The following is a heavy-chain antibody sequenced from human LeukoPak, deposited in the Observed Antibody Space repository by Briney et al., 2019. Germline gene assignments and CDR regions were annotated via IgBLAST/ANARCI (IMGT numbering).Heavy chain of an antibody. CDR3: ARVWYSSGWTFDY. J-gene: IGHJ4*02. V-gene: IGHV1-2*06. Sequence: PGASVKVSCKASGYTLTGYYMHWVRQAPGQGLEWMGRINPNSGGTNYAQKFQGRVTMTRDTSISTAYMELSRLRSDDTAVYYCARVWYSSGWTFDYWGQGTLVTVSS. D-gene: IGHD6-19*01. CDR1: GYTLTGYY. CDR2: INPNSGGT.